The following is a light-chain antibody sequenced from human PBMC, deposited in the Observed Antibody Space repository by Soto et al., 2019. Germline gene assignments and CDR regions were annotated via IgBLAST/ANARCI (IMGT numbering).Light chain of an antibody. CDR2: AAS. Sequence: EIVLTQSPGTLSLSPGDRATLSCRASQSVYNNYLAWYQQKPGQPPRLHICAASQRIPVIPDRFSGSGSGTDLAPTISRMKPEYFAVYYSAAVGNSPGTFGQGTKVE. CDR1: QSVYNNY. CDR3: AAVGNSPGT. J-gene: IGKJ1*01. V-gene: IGKV3-20*01.